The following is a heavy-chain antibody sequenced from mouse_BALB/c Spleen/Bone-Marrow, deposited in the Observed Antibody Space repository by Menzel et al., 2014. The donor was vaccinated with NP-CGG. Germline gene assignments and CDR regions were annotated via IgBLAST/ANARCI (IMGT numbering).Heavy chain of an antibody. CDR3: ARRGWYYAMDY. D-gene: IGHD2-3*01. V-gene: IGHV5-12*02. J-gene: IGHJ4*01. CDR2: ISNGGGST. Sequence: EVKVVESGGGLVQPGGSLKLSCATSGFTFSDYYMCWVRQTPEKRLEWVAYISNGGGSTYYPDTVKGRFTISRDNAKNTLYLQMSRLKSEDTAMYYCARRGWYYAMDYWGQGTSVTVSS. CDR1: GFTFSDYY.